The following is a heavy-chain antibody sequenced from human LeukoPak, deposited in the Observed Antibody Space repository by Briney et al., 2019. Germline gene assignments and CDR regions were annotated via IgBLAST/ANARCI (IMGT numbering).Heavy chain of an antibody. CDR1: GYTFTDYY. CDR2: VDPRSGIT. J-gene: IGHJ4*02. V-gene: IGHV1-2*02. D-gene: IGHD3-9*01. Sequence: GASVKVSCKSSGYTFTDYYIHWVRRAPGQGVEWMGWVDPRSGITKCTQKFQGRVTMTRDTSISTVYLDLNGLTFDDTAVYYCATDNYGMLDYWGQGTLVTVSS. CDR3: ATDNYGMLDY.